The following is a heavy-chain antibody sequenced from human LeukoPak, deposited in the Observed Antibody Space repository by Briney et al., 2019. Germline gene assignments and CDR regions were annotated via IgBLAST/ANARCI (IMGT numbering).Heavy chain of an antibody. D-gene: IGHD6-19*01. J-gene: IGHJ5*02. Sequence: GASVKVSFKASGYTFSSYYINWLRQAPGQGLEWMGVINPSGDTTSYAQMFQGRVTMTRDMSTSTVYMELSSLRSEDTAVFYCARGVRAGHRENWFDAWVQGTLVTVSS. CDR3: ARGVRAGHRENWFDA. V-gene: IGHV1-46*01. CDR1: GYTFSSYY. CDR2: INPSGDTT.